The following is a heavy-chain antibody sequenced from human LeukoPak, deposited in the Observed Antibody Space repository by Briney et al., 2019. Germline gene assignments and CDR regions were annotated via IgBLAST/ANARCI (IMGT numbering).Heavy chain of an antibody. V-gene: IGHV3-48*02. CDR2: ISSSSSTI. CDR1: GFTFSSYS. Sequence: GGSLRLSCAVSGFTFSSYSMNWVRQAPGKGLEWVSYISSSSSTIYYADSVKGRFNISRDNDKNSLYLQLNRLRDEDTAVYYCERESLVSCGYYPDYWGQGTLVTVSS. CDR3: ERESLVSCGYYPDY. J-gene: IGHJ4*02. D-gene: IGHD3-22*01.